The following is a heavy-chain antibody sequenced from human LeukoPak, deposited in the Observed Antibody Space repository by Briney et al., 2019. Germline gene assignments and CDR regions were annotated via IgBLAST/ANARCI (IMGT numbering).Heavy chain of an antibody. D-gene: IGHD3-10*01. Sequence: GGSLRLSCAASGFTFSSYAMSWVRQAPGKGPEWVAVIWYDGSNKYYADSVKGRFTISRDNSKNTLYLQMNSLRAEDTAVYYCARETTPPILWFGELGYYYYGMDIWGKGTTVTVSS. CDR2: IWYDGSNK. CDR1: GFTFSSYA. V-gene: IGHV3-33*08. CDR3: ARETTPPILWFGELGYYYYGMDI. J-gene: IGHJ6*04.